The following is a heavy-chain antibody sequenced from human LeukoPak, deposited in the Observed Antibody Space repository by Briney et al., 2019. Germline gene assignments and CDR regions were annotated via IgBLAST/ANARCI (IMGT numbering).Heavy chain of an antibody. CDR3: AREGGGNGHYYYYGMDV. CDR2: ISSSSSTI. Sequence: GGSLRLSCAASGFTFSSYSMNWVRQAPGKGLEWVSYISSSSSTIYYADSVKGRFTISRDNAKNSLYLQMNSLRDEDTAVYYCAREGGGNGHYYYYGMDVWGQGTTVTVSS. D-gene: IGHD4-23*01. J-gene: IGHJ6*02. CDR1: GFTFSSYS. V-gene: IGHV3-48*02.